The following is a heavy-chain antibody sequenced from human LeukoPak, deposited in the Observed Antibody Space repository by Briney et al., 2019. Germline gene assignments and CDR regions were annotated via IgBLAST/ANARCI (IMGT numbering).Heavy chain of an antibody. Sequence: ASVKVSCKASGYTFTGYYMHWVRQAPGQGLEWMGRINPNSGGINYAQKFQGRVTMTRETSISTAYMELSRLRSDDTAVYYCARDRGYYYDSSGYYEPAYWGQGTLVTVSS. CDR2: INPNSGGI. J-gene: IGHJ4*02. CDR3: ARDRGYYYDSSGYYEPAY. D-gene: IGHD3-22*01. V-gene: IGHV1-2*06. CDR1: GYTFTGYY.